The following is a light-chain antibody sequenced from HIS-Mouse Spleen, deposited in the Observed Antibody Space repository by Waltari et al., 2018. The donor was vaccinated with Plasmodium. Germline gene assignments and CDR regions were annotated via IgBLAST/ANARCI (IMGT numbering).Light chain of an antibody. CDR2: EGS. Sequence: QSALTQPASVSGSPGQSITISCTGTSRDVGSDTLVSWYQQHPGKAPKLMIDEGSKRPSGVSNRFSGSKSGNTASLTISGLQAEDEADYYCCSYAGSSTFVVFGGGTKLTVL. CDR3: CSYAGSSTFVV. CDR1: SRDVGSDTL. J-gene: IGLJ2*01. V-gene: IGLV2-23*03.